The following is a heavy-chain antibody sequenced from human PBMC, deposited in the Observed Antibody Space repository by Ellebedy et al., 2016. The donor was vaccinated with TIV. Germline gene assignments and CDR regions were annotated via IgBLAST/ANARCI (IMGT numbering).Heavy chain of an antibody. J-gene: IGHJ5*02. Sequence: MPSETLSLTCTVSGGSISNYYWSWIRRPPGKGLEWIGYIYYSGTTNYNPSLKSRVTISVETSKNQFSLKLNSVTAADTAVYFCARLSNGYNYWWFDPWGQGTLVTVSS. CDR3: ARLSNGYNYWWFDP. CDR1: GGSISNYY. CDR2: IYYSGTT. V-gene: IGHV4-59*01. D-gene: IGHD5-24*01.